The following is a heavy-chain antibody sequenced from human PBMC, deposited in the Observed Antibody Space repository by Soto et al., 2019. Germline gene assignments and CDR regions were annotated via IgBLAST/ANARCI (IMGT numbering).Heavy chain of an antibody. Sequence: SETLSLTCTLSGGSFSSNNFFWSWIRQYPGKALEWIGYIHYTGPAYYNPSLESRVTISLDTAKNQYPLRLTSVTAADTAIYYCVKDPGPPRNYFYGMAVWGQGITVTVSS. D-gene: IGHD3-10*01. CDR3: VKDPGPPRNYFYGMAV. V-gene: IGHV4-39*06. CDR2: IHYTGPA. CDR1: GGSFSSNNFF. J-gene: IGHJ6*02.